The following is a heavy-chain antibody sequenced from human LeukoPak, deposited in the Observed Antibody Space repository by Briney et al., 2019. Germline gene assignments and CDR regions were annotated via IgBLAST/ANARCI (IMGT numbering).Heavy chain of an antibody. V-gene: IGHV3-48*03. CDR1: GFTFSSYE. CDR2: ISSSGSTI. CDR3: ARAYYYDSSGYLDL. Sequence: GGSLRLSCAASGFTFSSYEMNWVRQAPGKGLEWVSYISSSGSTICYADSVKGRFTISRDNAKNSLYLQMNSLRAEDTAVYYCARAYYYDSSGYLDLWGQGTLVTVSS. J-gene: IGHJ4*02. D-gene: IGHD3-22*01.